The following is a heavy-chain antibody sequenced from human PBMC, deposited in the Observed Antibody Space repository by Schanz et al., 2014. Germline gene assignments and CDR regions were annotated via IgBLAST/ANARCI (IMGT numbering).Heavy chain of an antibody. D-gene: IGHD1-1*01. Sequence: EVQLVESGGGVVHPGGSLRLSCAVSGFTVSTNYMTWVRQAPGKGLECVSVLYTGGSTFYAESVRGRFFISRDSSKNTLFLHMNSLRAEDTAVYYCVRDAGRDGYNLAFDVWGQGTLVTVSS. V-gene: IGHV3-66*01. J-gene: IGHJ3*01. CDR2: LYTGGST. CDR3: VRDAGRDGYNLAFDV. CDR1: GFTVSTNY.